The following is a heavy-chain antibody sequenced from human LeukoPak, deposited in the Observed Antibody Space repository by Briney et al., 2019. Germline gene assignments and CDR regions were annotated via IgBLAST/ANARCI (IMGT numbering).Heavy chain of an antibody. CDR2: INHSGGT. CDR1: GGSFTTYY. Sequence: SETLSLTCVVSGGSFTTYYWTWIRQPPGKGLEWIGQINHSGGTNYNPSLKSRVTISIDTSKNQFSLRLTSVTAADTAVYYCARGDMLWGDKKWAHGFDPWGQGVLVPVSS. J-gene: IGHJ5*02. CDR3: ARGDMLWGDKKWAHGFDP. V-gene: IGHV4-34*01. D-gene: IGHD3-10*01.